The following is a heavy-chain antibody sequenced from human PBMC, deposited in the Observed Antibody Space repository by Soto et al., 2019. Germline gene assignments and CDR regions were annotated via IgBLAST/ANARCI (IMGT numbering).Heavy chain of an antibody. J-gene: IGHJ4*02. D-gene: IGHD3-10*01. CDR2: IFHDGTA. CDR3: ARLVYDTRLNYMYFDS. CDR1: GVSISSGNW. V-gene: IGHV4-4*02. Sequence: SETLSLTCAVSGVSISSGNWWTWVRQTPQRGLEYIGEIFHDGTANYYPSFERRVAISVDTSKNQFSLKLTSVTAADTAIYFCARLVYDTRLNYMYFDSWGQGTLVTVSS.